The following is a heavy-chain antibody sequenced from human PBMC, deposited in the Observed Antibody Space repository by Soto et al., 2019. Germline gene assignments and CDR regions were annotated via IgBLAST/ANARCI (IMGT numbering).Heavy chain of an antibody. CDR3: ARTYYYDSSDDAFDI. CDR1: GGTFSSYA. Sequence: ASVKVSCKASGGTFSSYAISWVRQAPGQGLEWMGGIIPIFGTANYAQKFQGRVTITADESTSTAYMELSSLRSEDTAVYYCARTYYYDSSDDAFDIWGHGTMVTVSS. CDR2: IIPIFGTA. D-gene: IGHD3-22*01. J-gene: IGHJ3*02. V-gene: IGHV1-69*13.